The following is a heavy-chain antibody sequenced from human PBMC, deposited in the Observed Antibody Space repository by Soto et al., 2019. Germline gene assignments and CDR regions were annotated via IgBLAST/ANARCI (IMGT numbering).Heavy chain of an antibody. Sequence: QLQLQESGSGLVKPSQTLSLTCAVSGGSISSGGYSWSWIRQPPGKGLEWIGYIYHSGSTYYNPSLKSRVTRSVDRSKNHGGVKLSSVTAADTAVYYCARGRRMNWFDPWGQGTLVTVSS. V-gene: IGHV4-30-2*01. CDR3: ARGRRMNWFDP. CDR2: IYHSGST. J-gene: IGHJ5*02. CDR1: GGSISSGGYS.